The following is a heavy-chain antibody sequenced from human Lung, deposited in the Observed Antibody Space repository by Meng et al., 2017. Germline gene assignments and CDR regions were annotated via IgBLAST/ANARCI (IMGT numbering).Heavy chain of an antibody. V-gene: IGHV4-34*01. CDR1: GGFFIDYY. D-gene: IGHD4-11*01. J-gene: IGHJ4*02. CDR2: INHSGST. Sequence: QVPLQQWGAGLLKPSETLSLTCVVSGGFFIDYYWSWIRQPPGKGLEWIGEINHSGSTNYNPSLESRATISVDTSQNNLSLKLSSVTAADSAVYYCARGPTTMAHDFDYWGQGTLVTVSS. CDR3: ARGPTTMAHDFDY.